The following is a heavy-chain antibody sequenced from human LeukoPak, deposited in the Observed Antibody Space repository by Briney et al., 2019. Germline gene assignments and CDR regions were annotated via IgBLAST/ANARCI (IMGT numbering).Heavy chain of an antibody. D-gene: IGHD5-18*01. CDR3: ARHGKETVDTVFDY. V-gene: IGHV4-59*08. J-gene: IGHJ4*02. CDR1: GGSISSYY. Sequence: SETLSLTCTVSGGSISSYYWSWIRQPPGKGLEWIGYIYYSGSTNYNPSLKSRVTMSVDTSKDQFSLKLSSVTAADTAVYYCARHGKETVDTVFDYWGQGTLVTVSS. CDR2: IYYSGST.